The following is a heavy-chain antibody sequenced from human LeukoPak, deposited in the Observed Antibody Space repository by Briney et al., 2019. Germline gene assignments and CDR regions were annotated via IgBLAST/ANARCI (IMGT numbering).Heavy chain of an antibody. D-gene: IGHD6-19*01. V-gene: IGHV3-30*02. Sequence: GGSLRLSCAGFSFNVYTMHWVRPAQGKGLEWVAFIRSDGSNEKYADSVKGRFTISRDNAKNSLYLQMNSLRAEDTAVYYCARERILAVAGFDYWGQGTLVTVSS. CDR2: IRSDGSNE. J-gene: IGHJ4*02. CDR3: ARERILAVAGFDY. CDR1: GFSFNVYT.